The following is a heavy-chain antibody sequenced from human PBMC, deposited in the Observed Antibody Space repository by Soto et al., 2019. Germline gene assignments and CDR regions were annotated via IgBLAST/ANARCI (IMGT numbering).Heavy chain of an antibody. J-gene: IGHJ6*02. V-gene: IGHV3-48*03. CDR3: ARDRKRITMIVVVTPYYYYGMDV. CDR1: RFTFSSYE. D-gene: IGHD3-22*01. Sequence: GGSLRLSCAASRFTFSSYEMNWVRQAPGKGLEWVSYISSSGSTIYYADSVKGRFTISRDNAKNSLYLQMNSLRAEDTAVYYCARDRKRITMIVVVTPYYYYGMDVRGQGTRVTVSS. CDR2: ISSSGSTI.